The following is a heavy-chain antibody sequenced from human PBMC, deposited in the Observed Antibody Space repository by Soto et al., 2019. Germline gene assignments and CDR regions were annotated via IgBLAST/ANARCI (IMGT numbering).Heavy chain of an antibody. D-gene: IGHD6-13*01. CDR3: ARGSSRWDY. CDR1: GGSISSFY. J-gene: IGHJ4*02. Sequence: PSETLSLTCTVSGGSISSFYWSWIRQPAGKGLEWRGRICSGGRKNYNPSLKSRVTMSVDTSKNQFSLRLSSVTAADTAMYYCARGSSRWDYWGQGTLVTVSS. CDR2: ICSGGRK. V-gene: IGHV4-4*07.